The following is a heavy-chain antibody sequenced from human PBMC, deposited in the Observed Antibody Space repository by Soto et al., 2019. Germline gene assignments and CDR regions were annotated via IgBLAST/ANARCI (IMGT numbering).Heavy chain of an antibody. D-gene: IGHD2-2*01. CDR3: ARDEGGGRYCRSTSPGCYYYGMDV. CDR1: GGTFSSYA. V-gene: IGHV1-69*01. CDR2: IIPIFGTA. Sequence: QVQLVQSGAEVKKPGSSVKVSCKASGGTFSSYAISWVRQAPGQGLEWMGGIIPIFGTANYAQKFQGRVTIPADESTSTAYMELSSLRSEDTAVYYCARDEGGGRYCRSTSPGCYYYGMDVWGQGTTVTVSS. J-gene: IGHJ6*02.